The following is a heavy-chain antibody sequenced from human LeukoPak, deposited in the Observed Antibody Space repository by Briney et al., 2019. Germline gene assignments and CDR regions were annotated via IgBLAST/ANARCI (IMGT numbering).Heavy chain of an antibody. V-gene: IGHV1-69*13. D-gene: IGHD3-3*01. CDR1: GGTFSSYA. J-gene: IGHJ3*02. CDR3: ARASGYDFWSGYDAFDI. Sequence: SVNVSFTASGGTFSSYAISWVRQAPGQGLEWMGGVIPIFGTANYAQKFQGRVTITADESTSTAYMELSSLRSEDTAVYYCARASGYDFWSGYDAFDIWGQGTMVTVSS. CDR2: VIPIFGTA.